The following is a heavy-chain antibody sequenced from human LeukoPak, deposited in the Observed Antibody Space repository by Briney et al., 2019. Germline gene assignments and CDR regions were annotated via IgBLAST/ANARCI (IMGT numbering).Heavy chain of an antibody. CDR3: ARDIVVVPAATSMDV. Sequence: ASVKVSCKASAYTFTGYYMHWVRQAPGQGLEWMGWINPNSGGTNYAQKFQGRVTMTRDTSISTAYMELSRLRSDDTAVYYCARDIVVVPAATSMDVWGQGTTVTASS. D-gene: IGHD2-2*01. V-gene: IGHV1-2*02. CDR2: INPNSGGT. CDR1: AYTFTGYY. J-gene: IGHJ6*02.